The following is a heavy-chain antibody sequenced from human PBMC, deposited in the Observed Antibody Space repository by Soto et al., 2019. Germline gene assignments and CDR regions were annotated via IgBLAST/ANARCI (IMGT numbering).Heavy chain of an antibody. V-gene: IGHV4-34*01. CDR2: INHSGST. Sequence: QVQLQQWGAGLLKPSETLSLTCVVYGGSVRGYYWSWLRQPPGKGPEWIGEINHSGSTKYNPSLESRVTISVDTSKNQFSRKLNSVSAADTAVYYCARTGGMDVWSQGATVTVSS. CDR3: ARTGGMDV. CDR1: GGSVRGYY. J-gene: IGHJ6*02.